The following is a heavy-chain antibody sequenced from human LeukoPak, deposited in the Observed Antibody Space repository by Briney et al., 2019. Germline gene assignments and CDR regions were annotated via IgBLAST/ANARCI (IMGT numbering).Heavy chain of an antibody. J-gene: IGHJ4*02. Sequence: GGSLRLSCAASGFTFSSYSMNWVRQAPGKGLEWVANIKQDGSEKYYVDSVKGRFTISRDNAKNSLYLQMNSLRAEDTAVYYCARVSWLRDYFDYWGQGTLVTVSS. CDR1: GFTFSSYS. D-gene: IGHD6-19*01. V-gene: IGHV3-7*01. CDR2: IKQDGSEK. CDR3: ARVSWLRDYFDY.